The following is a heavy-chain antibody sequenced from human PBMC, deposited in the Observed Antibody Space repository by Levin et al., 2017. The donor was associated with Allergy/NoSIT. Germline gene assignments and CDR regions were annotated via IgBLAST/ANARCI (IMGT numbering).Heavy chain of an antibody. J-gene: IGHJ1*01. CDR2: IDWDDDK. V-gene: IGHV2-70*01. CDR3: ARILYSSSWSQSGFLD. D-gene: IGHD6-13*01. Sequence: QTLSLTCTFSGFSLSTSGMCVSWIRQPPGKALEWLALIDWDDDKYFSTSLKTRLTISKDTSKNQVVLTMTNMDPVDTATYYCARILYSSSWSQSGFLDWGQGTLVTVSS. CDR1: GFSLSTSGMC.